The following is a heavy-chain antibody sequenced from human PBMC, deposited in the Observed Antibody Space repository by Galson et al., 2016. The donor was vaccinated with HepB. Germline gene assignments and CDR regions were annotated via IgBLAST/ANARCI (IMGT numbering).Heavy chain of an antibody. CDR3: AQYYYDSSGYTEYFQN. J-gene: IGHJ1*01. Sequence: SLRLSCAASGFSISTYWMSWVRQVPGKGLEWVANIKQDGSEKYYVDSVKGRFTISRDNVKKSLFLQMNSLRAEDTAVYYCAQYYYDSSGYTEYFQNWGQGSRVTVSS. V-gene: IGHV3-7*03. D-gene: IGHD3-22*01. CDR2: IKQDGSEK. CDR1: GFSISTYW.